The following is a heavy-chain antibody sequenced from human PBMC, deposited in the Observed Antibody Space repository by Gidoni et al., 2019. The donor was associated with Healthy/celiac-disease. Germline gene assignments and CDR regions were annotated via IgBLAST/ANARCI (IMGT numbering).Heavy chain of an antibody. CDR3: ARGLLYCTNGVCSPYYYYYGMDV. CDR1: GGTFSSYA. J-gene: IGHJ6*02. Sequence: QVQLVQSGAEVKKPGSSVKVSCKASGGTFSSYAISWVRQAPGQGLEWMGGIIPIFGTANYAQKFQGRVTITADKSTSTAYMELSSLRSEDTAVYYCARGLLYCTNGVCSPYYYYYGMDVWGQGTTVTVSS. V-gene: IGHV1-69*06. CDR2: IIPIFGTA. D-gene: IGHD2-8*01.